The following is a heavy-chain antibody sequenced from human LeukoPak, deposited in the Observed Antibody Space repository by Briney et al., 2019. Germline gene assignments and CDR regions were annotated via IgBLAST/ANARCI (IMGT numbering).Heavy chain of an antibody. Sequence: GGSLRLSCAASGFTFSSYSMNWVRQAPGKGLEWVSSISSSSSYIYYADSVKGRFTISRDNAKNSLYLQMNSLRAEDTAVYYCAREVRGGYCSNTSCYTSWGQGTLVTVSS. V-gene: IGHV3-21*01. CDR1: GFTFSSYS. CDR3: AREVRGGYCSNTSCYTS. CDR2: ISSSSSYI. J-gene: IGHJ4*02. D-gene: IGHD2-2*02.